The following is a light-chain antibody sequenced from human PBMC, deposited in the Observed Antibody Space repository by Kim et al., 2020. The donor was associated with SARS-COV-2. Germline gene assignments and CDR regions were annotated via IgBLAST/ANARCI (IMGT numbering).Light chain of an antibody. J-gene: IGLJ2*01. CDR1: NIGSKS. CDR2: YDS. Sequence: SYELTQPPSVSVAPGKTARITCGGNNIGSKSVHWYQQKPGQPPVLVIYYDSDRPSGIPERFSGSNSGNTATLTISRVEAGDEADYYCQVWDSSSDHVVFGGGTQLTVL. CDR3: QVWDSSSDHVV. V-gene: IGLV3-21*04.